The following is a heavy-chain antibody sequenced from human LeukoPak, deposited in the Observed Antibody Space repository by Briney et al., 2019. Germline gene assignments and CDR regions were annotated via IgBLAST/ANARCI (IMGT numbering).Heavy chain of an antibody. J-gene: IGHJ6*03. V-gene: IGHV4-4*07. D-gene: IGHD4-11*01. CDR2: IYASGST. CDR3: ARDRATVSYYYYYMDV. Sequence: PSETLSLTCSVSGGSISSYYWSWIRQPAGKGLEWIGRIYASGSTSYNPSLKSRVTMSVDTSKNQFSLKLSSVTAADTAVYYCARDRATVSYYYYYMDVWGKGTTVTVSS. CDR1: GGSISSYY.